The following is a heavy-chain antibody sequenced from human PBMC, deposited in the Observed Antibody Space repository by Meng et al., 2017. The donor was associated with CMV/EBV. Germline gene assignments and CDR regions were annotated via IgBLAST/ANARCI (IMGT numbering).Heavy chain of an antibody. CDR1: GFTFSSYW. V-gene: IGHV3-7*01. J-gene: IGHJ6*02. D-gene: IGHD3-10*01. CDR3: ARDPDGSSLYHYYYYGMDV. Sequence: GESLKISCAASGFTFSSYWMSWVRQAPGKGLEWVANIKQDGSEKYYVDSVKGRFTISRDNAKNSLYLQMNSLRAEDTAVYYCARDPDGSSLYHYYYYGMDVWGQGTTVTVSS. CDR2: IKQDGSEK.